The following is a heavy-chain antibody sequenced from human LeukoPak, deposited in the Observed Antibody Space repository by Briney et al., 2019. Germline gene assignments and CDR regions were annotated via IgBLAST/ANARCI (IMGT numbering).Heavy chain of an antibody. CDR2: ISSSSSYI. J-gene: IGHJ4*02. V-gene: IGHV3-21*01. CDR1: GFTFSSYS. CDR3: ARGASSSGWSFDY. Sequence: GGSLRLPCAASGFTFSSYSMNWVRQAPGKGLEWVSSISSSSSYIYYADSVKGRFTISRDNAKNSLYLQMNSLRAEDTAVYYCARGASSSGWSFDYWGQGTLVTVSS. D-gene: IGHD6-19*01.